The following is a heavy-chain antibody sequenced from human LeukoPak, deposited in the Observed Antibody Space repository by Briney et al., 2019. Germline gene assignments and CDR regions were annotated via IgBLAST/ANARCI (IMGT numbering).Heavy chain of an antibody. CDR2: IKQDGSEK. CDR3: ARDLLALYGSASYGLPL. CDR1: GFTFSSYW. J-gene: IGHJ4*02. D-gene: IGHD3-10*01. Sequence: GSLRLSCAASGFTFSSYWMSWVRQAPGKGLEWVANIKQDGSEKYYVDSVKGRFTISRDNAKNSLYLRMNSPRAEDTAVYYCARDLLALYGSASYGLPLWGQGTLVTVSS. V-gene: IGHV3-7*01.